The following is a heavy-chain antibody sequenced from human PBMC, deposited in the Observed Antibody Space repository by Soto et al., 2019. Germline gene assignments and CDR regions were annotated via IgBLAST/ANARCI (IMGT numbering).Heavy chain of an antibody. CDR3: ARGSVDRRYGMDV. CDR2: ISSSSSYI. J-gene: IGHJ6*02. D-gene: IGHD5-12*01. Sequence: LRLSCAASGFTFSSYSMNWVRQAPGKGLEWVSSISSSSSYIYYADSVKGRFTISRDNAKNSLYLQMNSLRAEDTAVYYCARGSVDRRYGMDVWGQGTTVTVSS. V-gene: IGHV3-21*01. CDR1: GFTFSSYS.